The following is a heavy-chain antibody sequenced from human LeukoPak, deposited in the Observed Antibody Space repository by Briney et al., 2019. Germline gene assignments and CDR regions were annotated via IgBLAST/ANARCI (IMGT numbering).Heavy chain of an antibody. V-gene: IGHV1-69*05. CDR3: ASHVDTDWDTAMVSRYPMGY. CDR2: IIPIFGTA. CDR1: GGTFSSYA. Sequence: SVKVSCKASGGTFSSYAISWVRQAPGQGLEWMGGIIPIFGTANYAQKFQGRVTITTDESTSTAYMELSSLRSEDTAVYFCASHVDTDWDTAMVSRYPMGYWGQGTLVTVSS. D-gene: IGHD5-18*01. J-gene: IGHJ4*02.